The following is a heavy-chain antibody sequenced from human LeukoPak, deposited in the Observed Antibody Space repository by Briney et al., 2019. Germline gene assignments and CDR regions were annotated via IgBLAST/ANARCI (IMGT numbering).Heavy chain of an antibody. D-gene: IGHD2-21*02. J-gene: IGHJ3*02. CDR1: GFTFDDYA. V-gene: IGHV3-9*01. CDR2: ISWNSGSI. CDR3: ARDGPYCGGDCLLSSYAFDI. Sequence: GGSLRLSCAASGFTFDDYAMHWVRQAPGEGLEWVSGISWNSGSIGYADSVKGRFTISRDNAKNSLYLQMNSLRAEDTAVYYCARDGPYCGGDCLLSSYAFDIWGQGTMVTVSS.